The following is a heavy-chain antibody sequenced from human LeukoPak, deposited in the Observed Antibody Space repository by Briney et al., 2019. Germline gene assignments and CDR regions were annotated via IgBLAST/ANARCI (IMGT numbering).Heavy chain of an antibody. CDR1: GFTLRTYA. CDR3: AKEYSGYDIDC. J-gene: IGHJ4*01. V-gene: IGHV3-23*01. CDR2: ISGSAGFT. Sequence: TGGSLRLSCVASGFTLRTYAMSWVRQAPGKGLEWVSAISGSAGFTYYADAVRGRFTVSRDISTNTVFLQMDSLRAGDTAVYYCAKEYSGYDIDCWGQGTLVTVSS. D-gene: IGHD5-12*01.